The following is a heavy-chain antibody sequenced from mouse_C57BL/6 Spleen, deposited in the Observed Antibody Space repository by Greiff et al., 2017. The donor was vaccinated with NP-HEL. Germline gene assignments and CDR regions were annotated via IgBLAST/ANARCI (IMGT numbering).Heavy chain of an antibody. V-gene: IGHV1-55*01. Sequence: QVQLQQPGAELVKPGASVKMSCKASGYTFTSYWITWVKQRPGQGLEWIGDIYPGSGSTNYNEKFKSKATLTVDTSSSTAYMQLSSLTSEDSAVYYCARDYDYDPYAMDYWGQGTSVTVSS. D-gene: IGHD2-4*01. CDR2: IYPGSGST. CDR1: GYTFTSYW. CDR3: ARDYDYDPYAMDY. J-gene: IGHJ4*01.